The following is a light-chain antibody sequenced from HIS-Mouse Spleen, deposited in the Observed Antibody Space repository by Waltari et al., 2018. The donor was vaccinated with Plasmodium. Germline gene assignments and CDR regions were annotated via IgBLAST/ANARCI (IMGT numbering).Light chain of an antibody. Sequence: QSALTQPRSVPGSPGQPVTLTCTVTRRDVGCYYYVSWYQQHPGKAPKLMIYDVSKRPSGVPDRFSGSKSGNTASLTISGLQAEDEADYYCCSYAGSYTWVFGGGTKLTVL. J-gene: IGLJ3*02. CDR2: DVS. CDR1: RRDVGCYYY. V-gene: IGLV2-11*01. CDR3: CSYAGSYTWV.